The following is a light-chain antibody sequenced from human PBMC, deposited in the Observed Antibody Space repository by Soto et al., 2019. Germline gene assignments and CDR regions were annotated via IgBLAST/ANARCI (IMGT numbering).Light chain of an antibody. V-gene: IGKV3-20*01. J-gene: IGKJ4*01. CDR2: GAS. CDR1: QSVSNSY. Sequence: EIVLTQSPGTLSLSPGERATLSCRASQSVSNSYLAWYHQKPGQAPRLLIYGASSRATGIPDRFSGSGSVTDFTLTISRLEPEDFAVYYCQQYGRSPLTFGGGTKVEIK. CDR3: QQYGRSPLT.